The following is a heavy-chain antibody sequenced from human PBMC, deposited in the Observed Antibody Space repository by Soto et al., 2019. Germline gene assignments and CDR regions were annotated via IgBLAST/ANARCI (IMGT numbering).Heavy chain of an antibody. CDR2: IRSKAYGGTT. CDR3: TRDRAPPMTGYYYYGMDV. Sequence: PGGSLGPSCTASGFTVGHHAISWFRQATGKGLEWVGFIRSKAYGGTTEYAASVKGRFTISRDDSKSIAYLQMNSLKTEDTAVYYCTRDRAPPMTGYYYYGMDVWGQGTTVTVSS. J-gene: IGHJ6*02. V-gene: IGHV3-49*03. CDR1: GFTVGHHA. D-gene: IGHD1-26*01.